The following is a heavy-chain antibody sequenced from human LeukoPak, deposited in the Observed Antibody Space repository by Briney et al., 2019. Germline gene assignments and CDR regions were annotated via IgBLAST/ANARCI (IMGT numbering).Heavy chain of an antibody. V-gene: IGHV1-2*02. CDR2: INLNSGGT. Sequence: ASVKVSCKASGYTFTGYYMHWVRQAPGQGLEWMGWINLNSGGTNYAQKFQGRVTMTRDTSISTAYMELSRLRSDDTAVYYCARGGDYDSSGYYYVWGQGTLVTVSS. CDR1: GYTFTGYY. J-gene: IGHJ4*02. CDR3: ARGGDYDSSGYYYV. D-gene: IGHD3-22*01.